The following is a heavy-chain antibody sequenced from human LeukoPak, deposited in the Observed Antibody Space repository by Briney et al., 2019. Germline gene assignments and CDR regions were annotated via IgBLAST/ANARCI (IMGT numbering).Heavy chain of an antibody. Sequence: SVKVSCKASGGTFSSYAISWVRQAPGQRLEWMGGIIPIFGTANYAQKFQGRVTITTDESTSTAYMELSSLRSEDTAVYYCARSFYDYTRYYYYYMDVWGKGTTVTVSS. V-gene: IGHV1-69*05. CDR3: ARSFYDYTRYYYYYMDV. CDR2: IIPIFGTA. D-gene: IGHD4-11*01. J-gene: IGHJ6*03. CDR1: GGTFSSYA.